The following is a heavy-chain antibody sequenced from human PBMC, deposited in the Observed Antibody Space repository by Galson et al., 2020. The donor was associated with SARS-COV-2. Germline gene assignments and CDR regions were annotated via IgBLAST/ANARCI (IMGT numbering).Heavy chain of an antibody. J-gene: IGHJ4*02. V-gene: IGHV3-15*01. Sequence: GGSLRLSCAASGFTFSNAWMSWVRQAPGKGLEWVGRIKSKTAGGTTDYAAPVKGRFTISRDDSKNTLYLQMNSLKTEDTAVYYCTTSGTYWGQGTLVTVSS. CDR3: TTSGTY. CDR2: IKSKTAGGTT. CDR1: GFTFSNAW.